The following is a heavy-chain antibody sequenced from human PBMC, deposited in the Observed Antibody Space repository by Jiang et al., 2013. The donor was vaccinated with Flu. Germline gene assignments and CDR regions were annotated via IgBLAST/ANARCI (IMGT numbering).Heavy chain of an antibody. Sequence: GLVKPSETLSLTCTVSGHSVGNDYYWGWIRQPPGKGLEWIGSIYHGGSTYYNPSLKSRVTISVDTSKNQLSLELTSVTAADTAVYYCASLDYGTGTYYPSKYWGQGTLVTVSS. CDR3: ASLDYGTGTYYPSKY. CDR2: IYHGGST. V-gene: IGHV4-38-2*02. CDR1: GHSVGNDYY. D-gene: IGHD3-10*01. J-gene: IGHJ4*02.